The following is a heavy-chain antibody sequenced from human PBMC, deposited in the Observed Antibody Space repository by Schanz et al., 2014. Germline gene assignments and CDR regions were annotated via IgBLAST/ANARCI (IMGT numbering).Heavy chain of an antibody. J-gene: IGHJ4*02. D-gene: IGHD3-22*01. V-gene: IGHV1-69*02. CDR3: ARHYYYSSDYYHCDY. Sequence: QVQLVQSGAEVKKPGSPVKVSCKSSGGTFSSYAISWVRQAPGQGLEWMGRIIPILGIATYAQKCQGRLTITAAKSTSTAYMKLSSLRSEDTAMYYCARHYYYSSDYYHCDYWGQGTLVTVSS. CDR1: GGTFSSYA. CDR2: IIPILGIA.